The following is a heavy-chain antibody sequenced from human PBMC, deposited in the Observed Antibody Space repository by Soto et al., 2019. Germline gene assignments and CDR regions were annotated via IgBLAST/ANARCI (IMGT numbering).Heavy chain of an antibody. CDR2: TYYRSKWYN. V-gene: IGHV6-1*01. D-gene: IGHD4-17*01. CDR3: ARGGYGDSWDFDL. CDR1: GDSVSSNSAA. Sequence: SETLSLTCAISGDSVSSNSAAWNWIRETPSRGLEWLGGTYYRSKWYNDYAVSVKSRITINPDTSKNQYSLQLNSVTPEYTAVYYCARGGYGDSWDFDLWGRGTLVTVSS. J-gene: IGHJ2*01.